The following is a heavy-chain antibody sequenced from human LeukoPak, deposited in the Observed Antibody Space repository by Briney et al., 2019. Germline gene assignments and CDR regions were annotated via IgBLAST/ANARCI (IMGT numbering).Heavy chain of an antibody. J-gene: IGHJ6*02. CDR1: GYTFTSYD. D-gene: IGHD3-3*01. Sequence: ASVKVSCKASGYTFTSYDINWVRQATGQVLEWKGWMNPNRDHTGYAQKFQGRVTMTRNTSISTAYMELSSLRSEDTAVYYCARGLRITIFGVVIRPRYYGMDVWGQGTTVTVSS. CDR2: MNPNRDHT. V-gene: IGHV1-8*01. CDR3: ARGLRITIFGVVIRPRYYGMDV.